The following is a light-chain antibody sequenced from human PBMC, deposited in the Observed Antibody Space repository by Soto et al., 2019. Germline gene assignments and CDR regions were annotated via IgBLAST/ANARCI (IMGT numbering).Light chain of an antibody. CDR1: QSVSIN. V-gene: IGKV3-20*01. Sequence: EIVMTQSPATLSVSPGERATLSCRASQSVSINLAWYQQKPGQAPRLLIYGASSRATGIPDRFSGSGSGTDFTLTISRLEPEDFAVYYCQQYGSSLITFGQGTRLEIK. CDR2: GAS. CDR3: QQYGSSLIT. J-gene: IGKJ5*01.